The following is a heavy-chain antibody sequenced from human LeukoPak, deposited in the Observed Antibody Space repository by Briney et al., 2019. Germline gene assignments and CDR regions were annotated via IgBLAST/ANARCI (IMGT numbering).Heavy chain of an antibody. CDR3: ARRGSSSSWPDAFDI. CDR1: GFTFSSYA. Sequence: GGSLRLSCAASGFTFSSYAMSWVRQAPGKGLEWVSAISGSGGSTYYADSVKGRFTISRDNSKNTLYLQMNSLRAEDTAVYYCARRGSSSSWPDAFDIWGQGTMVTVSS. D-gene: IGHD6-13*01. V-gene: IGHV3-23*01. J-gene: IGHJ3*02. CDR2: ISGSGGST.